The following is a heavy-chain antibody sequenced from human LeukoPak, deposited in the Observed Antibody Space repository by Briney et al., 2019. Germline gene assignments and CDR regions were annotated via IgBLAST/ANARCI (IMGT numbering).Heavy chain of an antibody. Sequence: GGSLRLSCAASGFTFSSYAMSWVRQAPGKGLEWVSAISGSGGSTYYADSVKGRFTISRDNSKNTLYLPMHSLTAEATAVYYCAKDSTNCDSSGDYCWGQGTLVTVSS. V-gene: IGHV3-23*01. J-gene: IGHJ4*02. CDR1: GFTFSSYA. CDR2: ISGSGGST. D-gene: IGHD3-22*01. CDR3: AKDSTNCDSSGDYC.